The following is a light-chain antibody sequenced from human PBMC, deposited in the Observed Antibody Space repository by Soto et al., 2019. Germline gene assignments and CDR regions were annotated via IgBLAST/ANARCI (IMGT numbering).Light chain of an antibody. J-gene: IGLJ1*01. CDR1: SSDVGGYDY. Sequence: QSVLTQPASVSGSPGQSITISCTGTSSDVGGYDYVSWYQQYPGKAPKFMIYDVSNRPSGISSRFSGSKSGNTASLTISGLQAEDEADYYCSSYTSNSTYVFGTGTKLTVL. CDR3: SSYTSNSTYV. CDR2: DVS. V-gene: IGLV2-14*01.